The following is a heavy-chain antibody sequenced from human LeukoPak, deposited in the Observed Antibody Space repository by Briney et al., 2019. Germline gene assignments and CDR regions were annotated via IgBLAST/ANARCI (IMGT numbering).Heavy chain of an antibody. CDR3: ARDPVGGSSGWHGPFDY. V-gene: IGHV4-4*02. CDR1: GGSISSSNW. D-gene: IGHD6-19*01. J-gene: IGHJ4*02. CDR2: IYHSGST. Sequence: SETLSLTCAVSGGSISSSNWWSWVRQPPGKGLEWIGEIYHSGSTNYNPSLKSRVTISVDKSKNQFSLKLSSVTAADTAVYYCARDPVGGSSGWHGPFDYWGQGTLVTVSS.